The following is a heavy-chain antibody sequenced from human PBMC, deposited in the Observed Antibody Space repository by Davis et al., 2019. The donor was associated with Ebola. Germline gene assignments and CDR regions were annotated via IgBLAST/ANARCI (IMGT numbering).Heavy chain of an antibody. Sequence: ASVKVSCKASGYTFTSYGISWVRQAPGQGLEWMGWISAYNGNTNYAQKFQGRLTLTEDTSTDTAYMELSSLRSEDTAVYYCSVGGQDGGFDYWGQGTLVPVSS. D-gene: IGHD1-26*01. CDR3: SVGGQDGGFDY. CDR2: ISAYNGNT. CDR1: GYTFTSYG. V-gene: IGHV1-18*01. J-gene: IGHJ4*02.